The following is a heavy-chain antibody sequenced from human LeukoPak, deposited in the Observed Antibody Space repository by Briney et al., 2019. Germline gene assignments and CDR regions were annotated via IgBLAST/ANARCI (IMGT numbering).Heavy chain of an antibody. Sequence: SETLSLTCTVSGGSISSYYWSWLRQPPGKGLEWIGYVYYSGSTNYNPSLKCRVTISTDTYKNQFSLKLSSVTAADTAVYYCARDRDSSGWFDYWGQGTLVTVSS. CDR3: ARDRDSSGWFDY. CDR1: GGSISSYY. CDR2: VYYSGST. V-gene: IGHV4-59*12. D-gene: IGHD6-19*01. J-gene: IGHJ5*01.